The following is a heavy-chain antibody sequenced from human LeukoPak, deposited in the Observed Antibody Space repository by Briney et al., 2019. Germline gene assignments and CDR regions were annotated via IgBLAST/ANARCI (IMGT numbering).Heavy chain of an antibody. CDR1: GFTFSSYD. D-gene: IGHD4/OR15-4a*01. CDR2: IRPSGDNT. Sequence: GGSLRLSCAASGFTFSSYDMTWVRQAPGRGLEWVSSIRPSGDNTHYSDSVKGRFTISRDNSKNTLYLQMNSLRAEDTAVYYCARRAGAYSHPYDYWGQGTLVTVSS. V-gene: IGHV3-23*01. CDR3: ARRAGAYSHPYDY. J-gene: IGHJ4*02.